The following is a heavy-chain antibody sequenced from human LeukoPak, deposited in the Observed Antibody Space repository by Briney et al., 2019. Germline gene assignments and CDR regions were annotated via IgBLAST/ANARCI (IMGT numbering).Heavy chain of an antibody. CDR1: GDSINSNY. Sequence: PSETLSLTCSVSGDSINSNYWSWMRQPPGKELEWIGYIYYGGSTNYNPSLKSRVSMSVDTSKNQFSLNLSSVTAADTAVYHCARLLAGCPGGRCRAHFDYWGQGTLVTVSS. CDR2: IYYGGST. CDR3: ARLLAGCPGGRCRAHFDY. J-gene: IGHJ4*02. D-gene: IGHD2-15*01. V-gene: IGHV4-59*01.